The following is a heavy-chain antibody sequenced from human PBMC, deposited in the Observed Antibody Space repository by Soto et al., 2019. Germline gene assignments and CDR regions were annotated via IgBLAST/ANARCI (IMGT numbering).Heavy chain of an antibody. CDR1: GGTFSSYA. J-gene: IGHJ3*02. D-gene: IGHD4-17*01. CDR3: ARDLPTTVKTDAFDI. Sequence: QVQLVQSGAEVKKPGSSVKVSCKASGGTFSSYAISWVRQAPGQGLEWMGGIIPIFGTANYAQKFQGRVTITADEYTRTAYMELSSLRSEDKAVYYCARDLPTTVKTDAFDIWVQGTMVTVSS. V-gene: IGHV1-69*01. CDR2: IIPIFGTA.